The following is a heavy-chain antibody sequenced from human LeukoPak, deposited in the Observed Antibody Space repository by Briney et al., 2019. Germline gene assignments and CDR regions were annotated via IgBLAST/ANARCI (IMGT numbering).Heavy chain of an antibody. CDR3: ARDSNYYDCSGPPDY. J-gene: IGHJ4*02. V-gene: IGHV1-69*13. Sequence: SVKVSCKASGGTFSSYAISWVRQAPGQGLEWMGGIIPIFGTANYAQKFQGRVTITADESTSTAYMELSSLRSEDTAVYYCARDSNYYDCSGPPDYWGQGTLVTVSS. CDR1: GGTFSSYA. D-gene: IGHD3-22*01. CDR2: IIPIFGTA.